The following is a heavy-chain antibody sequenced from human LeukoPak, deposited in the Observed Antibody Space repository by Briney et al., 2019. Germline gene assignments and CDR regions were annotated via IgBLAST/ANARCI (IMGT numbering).Heavy chain of an antibody. D-gene: IGHD4-17*01. CDR1: GFTFSSYS. CDR3: AKGGASVTRYVDY. J-gene: IGHJ4*02. V-gene: IGHV3-30*18. Sequence: GGSLRLSCAASGFTFSSYSMNWARQAPGKGLEWVGIMSNSGENTFYGEAVKGRFTISKDNSQNTLYLQMNSLRPEDTAVYYCAKGGASVTRYVDYWGQGTLVTVSS. CDR2: MSNSGENT.